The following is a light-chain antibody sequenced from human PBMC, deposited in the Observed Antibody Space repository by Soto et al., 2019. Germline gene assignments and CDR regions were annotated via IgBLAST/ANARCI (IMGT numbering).Light chain of an antibody. CDR1: QTISNY. CDR3: LQTYTTLTWT. CDR2: AAS. Sequence: DIKMTQSPSSLSASVGDRVTITCRASQTISNYLQWYQQKSGQAPKLLVYAASILHSGVPSRFSGSGSGTDFTLTINSLQPEDFATYYCLQTYTTLTWTFG. V-gene: IGKV1-39*01. J-gene: IGKJ1*01.